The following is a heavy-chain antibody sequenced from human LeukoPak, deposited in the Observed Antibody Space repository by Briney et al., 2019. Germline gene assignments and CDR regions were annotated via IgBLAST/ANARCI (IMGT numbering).Heavy chain of an antibody. Sequence: GGSLRLSCAASGFTFDDYGMSWVRQAPGKGLEWVSGINWNGGSTVYADSVKGRFTISRDNAKNSLYMQMNSLRAEDTALYYCARVGGFGELTYYFDYWGQGTLVTVSS. J-gene: IGHJ4*02. CDR3: ARVGGFGELTYYFDY. D-gene: IGHD3-10*01. V-gene: IGHV3-20*04. CDR2: INWNGGST. CDR1: GFTFDDYG.